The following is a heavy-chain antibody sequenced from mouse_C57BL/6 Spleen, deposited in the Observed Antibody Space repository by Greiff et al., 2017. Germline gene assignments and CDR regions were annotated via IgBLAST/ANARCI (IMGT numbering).Heavy chain of an antibody. J-gene: IGHJ2*01. CDR2: INPNNGGT. CDR1: GYTFTDYY. V-gene: IGHV1-26*01. CDR3: ARCEVTRFYYFDY. Sequence: VQLKQSGPELVKPGASVKISCKASGYTFTDYYMNWVKQSNGKSLEWIGDINPNNGGTSYNQKFKGKATLTVDKSSSTASMEHRSLPSEDSAVYYCARCEVTRFYYFDYWGQGTTLTVSS. D-gene: IGHD2-2*01.